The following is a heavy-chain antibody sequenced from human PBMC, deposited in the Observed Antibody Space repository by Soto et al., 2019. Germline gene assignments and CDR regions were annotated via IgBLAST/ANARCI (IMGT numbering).Heavy chain of an antibody. V-gene: IGHV3-23*01. CDR3: AKPNLFCTSTSCYDY. CDR2: ITGGGGVT. J-gene: IGHJ4*02. D-gene: IGHD2-2*01. CDR1: GFTFSSSA. Sequence: ESGGGLVQPGGSLRLSCAASGFTFSSSAMSWVRQAPGGGLEWVSVITGGGGVTHYADSVKGRFTISRDNSKNTLYLQMNSLRAEDTAVYYCAKPNLFCTSTSCYDYWGQGTLVTVSS.